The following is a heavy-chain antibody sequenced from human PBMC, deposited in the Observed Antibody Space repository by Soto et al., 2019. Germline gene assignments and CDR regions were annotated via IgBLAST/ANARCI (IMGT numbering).Heavy chain of an antibody. CDR2: IWDDGSNK. V-gene: IGHV3-33*01. CDR1: GFTFSSYG. J-gene: IGHJ6*02. Sequence: GGSLRLSCAASGFTFSSYGMHWVRRSPGKGLEWVAVIWDDGSNKYYADSVKGRFTISRDNSKNTLYLQMNSLRAEDTAVYYCARDLSLDGDNGTGYYYYYYGMDVWGQGTTVTVSS. D-gene: IGHD4-17*01. CDR3: ARDLSLDGDNGTGYYYYYYGMDV.